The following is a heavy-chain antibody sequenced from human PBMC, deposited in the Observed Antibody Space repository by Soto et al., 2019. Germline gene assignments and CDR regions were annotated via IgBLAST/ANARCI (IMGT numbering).Heavy chain of an antibody. CDR3: AKDQDAAYYYDSSGYAFDY. CDR1: GFTFSSYG. Sequence: WGSLRLSCAASGFTFSSYGMHWVRQAPGKGLEWVAVISYDGSNKYYADSVKGRFTISRDNSKNTLYLQMNSLRAEDTAVYYCAKDQDAAYYYDSSGYAFDYWGQGTLVTVSS. J-gene: IGHJ4*02. D-gene: IGHD3-22*01. V-gene: IGHV3-30*18. CDR2: ISYDGSNK.